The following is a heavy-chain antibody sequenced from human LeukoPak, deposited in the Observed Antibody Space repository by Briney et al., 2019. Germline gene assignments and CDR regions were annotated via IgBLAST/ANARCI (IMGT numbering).Heavy chain of an antibody. V-gene: IGHV4-59*01. CDR2: IYYSGST. CDR1: GGSISSYY. D-gene: IGHD1-26*01. Sequence: SETLSLTCTVSGGSISSYYWSWIRQPPGKGLEWIGYIYYSGSTNYNPSLKSRVTISVDTSKNQFSLKLSSVTAADTAVYYCARARVGATNNFDYWGQGTLVTVSS. CDR3: ARARVGATNNFDY. J-gene: IGHJ4*02.